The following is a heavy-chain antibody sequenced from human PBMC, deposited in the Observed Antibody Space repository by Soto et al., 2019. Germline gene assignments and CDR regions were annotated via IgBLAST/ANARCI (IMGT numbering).Heavy chain of an antibody. Sequence: GASVKVSCKASGYTFTSYYMHWVRQAPGQGLEWMGIINPSGGSTSYAQKFQGRVTMTRDTSTSTVYMELSSLRSEDTAVYYCARDGATSFGVVIIPWFDPWGQGTLVTVSS. D-gene: IGHD3-3*01. CDR2: INPSGGST. V-gene: IGHV1-46*01. CDR3: ARDGATSFGVVIIPWFDP. CDR1: GYTFTSYY. J-gene: IGHJ5*02.